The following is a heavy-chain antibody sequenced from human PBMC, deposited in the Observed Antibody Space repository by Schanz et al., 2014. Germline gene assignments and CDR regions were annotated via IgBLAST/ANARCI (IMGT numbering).Heavy chain of an antibody. CDR1: GGSISSGNYY. D-gene: IGHD3-16*01. J-gene: IGHJ6*02. Sequence: QVQLQESGPGLVKPSQTLSLTCTVSGGSISSGNYYWNWIRQPAGKGLEWIGRIYTSGSTNYNPSLKSRVTISVDTSKNQFSLRLSSVTAADTAVYYCVRHGGIPYYPMDVWGQGTTVTVSS. V-gene: IGHV4-61*02. CDR3: VRHGGIPYYPMDV. CDR2: IYTSGST.